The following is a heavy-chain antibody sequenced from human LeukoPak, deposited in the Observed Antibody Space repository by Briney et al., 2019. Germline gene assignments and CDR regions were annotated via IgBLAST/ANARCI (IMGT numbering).Heavy chain of an antibody. D-gene: IGHD3-9*01. CDR3: AREQYYDILTGRYYYGMDV. V-gene: IGHV4-31*03. Sequence: PSETLSLTCTVSGGSISSGGYYWSWIRQHPGKGLEWIGYIYYSGSTYYNPSLKSRVTISVDASKNQFSLKLSSVTAADTAVYYCAREQYYDILTGRYYYGMDVWGQGTTVTVSS. CDR1: GGSISSGGYY. CDR2: IYYSGST. J-gene: IGHJ6*02.